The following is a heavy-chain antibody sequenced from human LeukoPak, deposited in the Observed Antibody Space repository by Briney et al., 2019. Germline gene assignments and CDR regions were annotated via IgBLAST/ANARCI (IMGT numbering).Heavy chain of an antibody. D-gene: IGHD3-9*01. CDR1: GGSISSYY. CDR2: IYTSGST. Sequence: SETLSLTCTVSGGSISSYYWSWIRQPPGKGLEWIGYIYTSGSTNYNPSLKSRVTISVDTSKNQFSLKLSSVTAADTAVYYCARQGEYFDWLPEPNFDYWGQGTLVTVSS. CDR3: ARQGEYFDWLPEPNFDY. V-gene: IGHV4-4*09. J-gene: IGHJ4*02.